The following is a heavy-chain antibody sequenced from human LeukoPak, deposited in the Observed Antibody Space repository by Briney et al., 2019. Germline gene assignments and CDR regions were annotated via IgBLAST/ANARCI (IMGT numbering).Heavy chain of an antibody. CDR2: INPNSGGT. V-gene: IGHV1-2*02. D-gene: IGHD1-26*01. J-gene: IGHJ4*02. CDR1: GYTFSHYA. Sequence: ASVKVSCKASGYTFSHYAMNWVRQAPGQGPQWMGWINPNSGGTNYAQKFQGRVTMTRDTSISTAYMELSRLRSDDTAVYYCARGLAGGSPDYWGQGTLVTVSS. CDR3: ARGLAGGSPDY.